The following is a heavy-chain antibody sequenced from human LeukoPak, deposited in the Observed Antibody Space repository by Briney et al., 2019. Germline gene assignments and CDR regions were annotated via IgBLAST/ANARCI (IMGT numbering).Heavy chain of an antibody. CDR1: GGSISSGGYS. D-gene: IGHD5-12*01. J-gene: IGHJ4*02. CDR3: ARATGPYCFDY. CDR2: IYHSGST. Sequence: SETLSLTCAVSGGSISSGGYSWSWIRQPPGKGLEWIGYIYHSGSTYYNPSLKSRVTISVDRSKNQFSLKLSSVTAADTAVYYCARATGPYCFDYWGQGTLVTVSS. V-gene: IGHV4-30-2*01.